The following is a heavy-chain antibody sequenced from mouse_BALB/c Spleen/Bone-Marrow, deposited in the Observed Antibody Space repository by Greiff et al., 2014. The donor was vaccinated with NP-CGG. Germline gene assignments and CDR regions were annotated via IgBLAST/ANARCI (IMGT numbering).Heavy chain of an antibody. Sequence: DVHLVESGGGLVKPGGSLKLSCAASGFTFSDYYMYWVRQTPEKRLEWVATISDGGSYTYYPDSVKGRFTISRDNVKNNLYLQMSSLKPEDTAMYYCARGPHDDDMDYWGQGTSVTVSS. V-gene: IGHV5-4*02. CDR1: GFTFSDYY. J-gene: IGHJ4*01. CDR3: ARGPHDDDMDY. D-gene: IGHD2-3*01. CDR2: ISDGGSYT.